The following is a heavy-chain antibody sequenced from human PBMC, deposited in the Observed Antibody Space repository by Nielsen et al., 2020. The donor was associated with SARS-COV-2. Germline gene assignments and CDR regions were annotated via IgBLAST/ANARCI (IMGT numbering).Heavy chain of an antibody. J-gene: IGHJ4*02. V-gene: IGHV3-23*01. Sequence: GESLKISCAASGFTFVSYAMNWVRQAPGKGLEWVSSISADGFVTYYAHSVKGRFTISRDNSKNTLYLQMSSLRAEDTAVYYCVKDQGYSYGYVLGYWGQGTLVTVSS. CDR1: GFTFVSYA. CDR3: VKDQGYSYGYVLGY. CDR2: ISADGFVT. D-gene: IGHD5-18*01.